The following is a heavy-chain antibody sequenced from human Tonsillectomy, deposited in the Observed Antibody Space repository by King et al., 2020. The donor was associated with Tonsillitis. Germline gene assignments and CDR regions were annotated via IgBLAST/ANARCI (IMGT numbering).Heavy chain of an antibody. CDR1: GFTFSSFG. J-gene: IGHJ6*02. D-gene: IGHD5-24*01. Sequence: VQLVESGGGVVQPGRSLRLSCAASGFTFSSFGMHWVRQAPGKGLEWVALISNDGSKKYYADAVRGRFTISRDNSKNTLYLQMNSLRRDDTAVYYCAKDDGVFRGLQYFYYCMDVWGQGTTVTVPS. CDR2: ISNDGSKK. V-gene: IGHV3-30*18. CDR3: AKDDGVFRGLQYFYYCMDV.